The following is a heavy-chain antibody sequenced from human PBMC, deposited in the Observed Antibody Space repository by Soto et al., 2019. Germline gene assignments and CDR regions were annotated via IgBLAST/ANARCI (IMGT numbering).Heavy chain of an antibody. D-gene: IGHD6-19*01. V-gene: IGHV4-59*01. CDR3: AREARGVADYYYYYMDV. Sequence: SETLSLTCTVSGGSISSYYWSWIRQPPGKGLEWIGYIYYSGSTNYNPSLKSRVTISVDTSKNQFSLKLSSVTAADTAVYYCAREARGVADYYYYYMDVWGKGTTVTVSS. CDR1: GGSISSYY. CDR2: IYYSGST. J-gene: IGHJ6*03.